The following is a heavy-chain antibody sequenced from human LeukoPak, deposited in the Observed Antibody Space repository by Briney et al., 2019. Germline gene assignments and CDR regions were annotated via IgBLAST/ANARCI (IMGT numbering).Heavy chain of an antibody. CDR3: AKEPYSSGWNWFDP. J-gene: IGHJ5*02. D-gene: IGHD6-19*01. CDR2: ISGSGGST. Sequence: PGGSLRLSCAASGFTFSNYAISWVRQAPGKGLEWVSVISGSGGSTYYADSVKGRFTISRDNSKNTLYLQMNSLRAEDTALYYCAKEPYSSGWNWFDPWGQGTLVTVSS. CDR1: GFTFSNYA. V-gene: IGHV3-23*01.